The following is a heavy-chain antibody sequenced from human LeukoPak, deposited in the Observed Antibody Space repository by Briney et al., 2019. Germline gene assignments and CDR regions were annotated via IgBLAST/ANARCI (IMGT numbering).Heavy chain of an antibody. J-gene: IGHJ5*02. D-gene: IGHD6-13*01. CDR1: GGTFSSYA. Sequence: ASVKVSCKASGGTFSSYAISWVRQAPGQGLEWMGGIVPIFGTANYAQKFQGRVTITADESTSTAYMELSSLRSEDTAVYYCAEGGQQTWFDPWGQGTLVTVSS. CDR2: IVPIFGTA. CDR3: AEGGQQTWFDP. V-gene: IGHV1-69*01.